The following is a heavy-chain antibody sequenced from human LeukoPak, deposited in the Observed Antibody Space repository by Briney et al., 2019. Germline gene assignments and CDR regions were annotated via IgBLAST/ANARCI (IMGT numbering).Heavy chain of an antibody. CDR1: GFTFDDYA. V-gene: IGHV3-9*01. Sequence: GGSLRLSCAASGFTFDDYAMHWVRQAPGKGLEWVSGISWNSGSIGYVDSVKGRFTISRDNAKNSLYLQMNSLRAEDTAVYYCAKETGTTFYYYYGMDVWGQGTTVTVSS. CDR2: ISWNSGSI. D-gene: IGHD1-7*01. CDR3: AKETGTTFYYYYGMDV. J-gene: IGHJ6*02.